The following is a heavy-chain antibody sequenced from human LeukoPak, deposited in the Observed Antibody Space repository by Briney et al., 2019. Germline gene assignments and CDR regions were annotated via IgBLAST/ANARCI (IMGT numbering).Heavy chain of an antibody. CDR3: ARRREGGGRYWHFDL. Sequence: SETLSLTCAVYYESFSGYYWNWIRQSPGEGLEWIGEINYSGYTNYNPSLKSRVVISGDTSKNQFFLKLNSVTAADTAIYYCARRREGGGRYWHFDLWGRGTLVTVSS. CDR2: INYSGYT. D-gene: IGHD3-16*01. J-gene: IGHJ2*01. CDR1: YESFSGYY. V-gene: IGHV4-34*01.